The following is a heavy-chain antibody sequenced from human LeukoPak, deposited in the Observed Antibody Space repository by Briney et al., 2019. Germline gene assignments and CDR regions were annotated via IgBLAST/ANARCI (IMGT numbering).Heavy chain of an antibody. V-gene: IGHV3-15*01. CDR2: IKRKTDGGTT. J-gene: IGHJ5*02. Sequence: GGSLRLSCAASGFTFSNARMSWVRQAPGQGLECVGRIKRKTDGGTTDYAAPVTGRFTISRDDSKSTLYVQMNGLRTEDTAVYYCTTGARSHGYLFDRWGQGTLVTVSS. CDR3: TTGARSHGYLFDR. CDR1: GFTFSNAR. D-gene: IGHD5-18*01.